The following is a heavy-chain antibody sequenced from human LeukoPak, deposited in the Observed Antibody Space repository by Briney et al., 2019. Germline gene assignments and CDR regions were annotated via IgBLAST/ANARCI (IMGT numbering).Heavy chain of an antibody. J-gene: IGHJ4*02. D-gene: IGHD3-16*01. Sequence: PSETLSLTCAVYGGSFSGYYWSWIRQPPGKGLEWIGEINHSGSTNYNPSLKSRVTISIDTSKNQFSLELTSVTAADTAVFYCAKGRASHEYWGQGILVTVSS. CDR2: INHSGST. CDR3: AKGRASHEY. CDR1: GGSFSGYY. V-gene: IGHV4-34*01.